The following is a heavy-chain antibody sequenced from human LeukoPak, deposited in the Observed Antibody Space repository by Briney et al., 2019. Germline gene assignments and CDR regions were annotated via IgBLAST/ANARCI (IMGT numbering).Heavy chain of an antibody. Sequence: GGSLRLSCAASGFTFSSYWMSWVRQAPGKGLEWVANIKQDGSEKYYVDFVKGRFTISRDNAKNSLYLQMNSLRAEDTAVYYCARAPYGDYVVVYYMDVWGKGTTVTVSS. V-gene: IGHV3-7*04. J-gene: IGHJ6*03. CDR2: IKQDGSEK. CDR3: ARAPYGDYVVVYYMDV. D-gene: IGHD4-17*01. CDR1: GFTFSSYW.